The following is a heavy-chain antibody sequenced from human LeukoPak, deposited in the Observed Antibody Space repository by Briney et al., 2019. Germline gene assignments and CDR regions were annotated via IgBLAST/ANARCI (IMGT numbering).Heavy chain of an antibody. Sequence: SETLSLTCTVSGGSISSSSAYWGWIRQPPGKGLEGIGSIYYSKNTYYNPSLKSRVTISADTSKNQFSLTLGSVSATDTAVYYCVSPRGFSYGYFDYWGQGTLVTVSS. CDR2: IYYSKNT. CDR3: VSPRGFSYGYFDY. CDR1: GGSISSSSAY. V-gene: IGHV4-39*01. J-gene: IGHJ4*02. D-gene: IGHD5-18*01.